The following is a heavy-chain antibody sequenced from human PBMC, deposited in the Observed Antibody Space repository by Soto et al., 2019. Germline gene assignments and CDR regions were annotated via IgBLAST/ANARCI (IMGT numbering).Heavy chain of an antibody. CDR1: GYSIRSSDW. CDR3: ARMAVTTFYYYAMDV. CDR2: ITHGGST. Sequence: KPSETLSLTCAVYGYSIRSSDWWGWIRQPPGKGLEWIGYITHGGSTNYNPSLERRVTMSVDPSKNQFSLNLTSVTAVDTAVYYCARMAVTTFYYYAMDVWGQGTTVTVSS. D-gene: IGHD6-19*01. V-gene: IGHV4-28*01. J-gene: IGHJ6*02.